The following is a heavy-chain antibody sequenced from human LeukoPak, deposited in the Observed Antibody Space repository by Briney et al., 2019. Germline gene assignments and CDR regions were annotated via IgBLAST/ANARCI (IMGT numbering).Heavy chain of an antibody. V-gene: IGHV4-39*01. Sequence: SETLSLTCTVSGGSISSSSYYWGWIRQPPGKGLEWIGSIYYSGSTYYNPSLKSRVTISVDTSKNQFSLKLSSVTAADTAVYYCARLWGPAAPNYYYYYYMDVWGKGTTVTVSS. J-gene: IGHJ6*03. CDR1: GGSISSSSYY. D-gene: IGHD2-2*01. CDR3: ARLWGPAAPNYYYYYYMDV. CDR2: IYYSGST.